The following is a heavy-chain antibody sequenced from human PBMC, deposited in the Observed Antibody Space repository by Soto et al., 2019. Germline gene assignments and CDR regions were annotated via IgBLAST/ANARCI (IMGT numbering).Heavy chain of an antibody. Sequence: PGGSLRLSCAASGLTFSSYAMSWVRQAPGKGLEWVSAISGSGGSTYYADSVKGRFTISRDNSKNTLYLQMNSLRAEDTAVYYCAKRMANYYYGMDVWGQGTTVTVSS. CDR3: AKRMANYYYGMDV. CDR1: GLTFSSYA. J-gene: IGHJ6*02. CDR2: ISGSGGST. V-gene: IGHV3-23*01.